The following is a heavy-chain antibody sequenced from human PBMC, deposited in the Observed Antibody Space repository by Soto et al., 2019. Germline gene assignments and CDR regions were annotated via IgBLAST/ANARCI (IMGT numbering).Heavy chain of an antibody. D-gene: IGHD4-17*01. Sequence: QITLKESGPTLVKPTQTLTLTCTFSGFSLSTTGVGVGWIRQPPGKALDWLALIYWDDDKRYSPSLKSSLTTTKNTSKNQVAFTMPNLDPMNTATYYCVHAPPVTTGGDYGGQGTLVTVSS. CDR2: IYWDDDK. CDR1: GFSLSTTGVG. V-gene: IGHV2-5*02. CDR3: VHAPPVTTGGDY. J-gene: IGHJ4*02.